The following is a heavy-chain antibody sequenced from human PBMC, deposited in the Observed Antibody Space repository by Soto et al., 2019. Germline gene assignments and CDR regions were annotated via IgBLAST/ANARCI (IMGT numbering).Heavy chain of an antibody. J-gene: IGHJ5*02. CDR3: ARDMSGCSSSDCYLSGWFDP. Sequence: SETLSLTCTVSGAPITSGAYSWSWIRQPPGKGLEWIGFIYQSGSTHYNPSPKSRVTISVDRSKNHFSLQLTSLTAADTAVYYCARDMSGCSSSDCYLSGWFDPWGPGTLVTVSS. V-gene: IGHV4-30-2*01. D-gene: IGHD2-21*02. CDR1: GAPITSGAYS. CDR2: IYQSGST.